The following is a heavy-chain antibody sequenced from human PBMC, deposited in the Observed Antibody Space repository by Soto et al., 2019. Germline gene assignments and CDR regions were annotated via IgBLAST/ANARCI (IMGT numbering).Heavy chain of an antibody. CDR1: GFTFSSYA. V-gene: IGHV3-30-3*01. CDR3: ARVGEESPQYGDYVSPLYYYGMDV. J-gene: IGHJ6*02. D-gene: IGHD4-17*01. Sequence: PGGSLRLSCAASGFTFSSYAMHWVRQAPGKGLEWVAVISYDGSNKYYADSVKGRFTISRDNSKNTLYLQMNSLRAEDTAVYYCARVGEESPQYGDYVSPLYYYGMDVWGQGTTVTVSS. CDR2: ISYDGSNK.